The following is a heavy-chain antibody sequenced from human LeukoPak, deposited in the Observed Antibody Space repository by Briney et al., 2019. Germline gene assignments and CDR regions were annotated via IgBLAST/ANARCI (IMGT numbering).Heavy chain of an antibody. D-gene: IGHD1-26*01. J-gene: IGHJ4*02. V-gene: IGHV3-30*18. CDR3: AKDRGLVGSTPSNFVY. Sequence: GGSLRLSCAASGFTFSAYGMHWVRQAPGKGLEWVAIIPYDGTNKYYADSVKGRFTISRDNSKKTVYLQMNSLRAEDTAVYYCAKDRGLVGSTPSNFVYWGQGTLVTVSS. CDR2: IPYDGTNK. CDR1: GFTFSAYG.